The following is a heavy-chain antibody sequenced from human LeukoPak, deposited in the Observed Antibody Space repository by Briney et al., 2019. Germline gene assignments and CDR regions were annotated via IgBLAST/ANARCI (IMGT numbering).Heavy chain of an antibody. CDR1: GYTFTSYG. CDR2: ISAYNGNT. J-gene: IGHJ5*02. V-gene: IGHV1-18*01. D-gene: IGHD2-21*01. CDR3: ARVDAVLIPDNWFDP. Sequence: GASVKVSCKASGYTFTSYGISWVRQAPGQGLDWMGWISAYNGNTNYTQKLQGRVTMTTDTSTSTAYMELRSLRSDDTAVYYCARVDAVLIPDNWFDPWGQGTLVTVSS.